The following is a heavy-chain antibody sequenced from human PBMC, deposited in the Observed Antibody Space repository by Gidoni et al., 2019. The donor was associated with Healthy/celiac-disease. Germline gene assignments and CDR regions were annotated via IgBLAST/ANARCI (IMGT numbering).Heavy chain of an antibody. V-gene: IGHV3-73*02. CDR2: IRSKANSYAT. Sequence: EVQLVESGGGLVQPGGSLTLSCAASGFTFSGSAMHWVRQASGKGLEWVGRIRSKANSYATAYAASVKGRFTISRDDSKNTAYLKMNSLKTEDTAVYYCTRPTYSSGWYDYWGQGTLVTVSS. J-gene: IGHJ4*02. CDR1: GFTFSGSA. D-gene: IGHD6-19*01. CDR3: TRPTYSSGWYDY.